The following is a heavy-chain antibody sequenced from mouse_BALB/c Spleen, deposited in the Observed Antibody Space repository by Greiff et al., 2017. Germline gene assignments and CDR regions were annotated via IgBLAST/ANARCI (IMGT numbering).Heavy chain of an antibody. CDR2: INPNNGGT. D-gene: IGHD1-2*01. V-gene: IGHV1-18*01. CDR1: GYTFTDYN. CDR3: ARGGVRRGGYAMDY. Sequence: EVKVVESGPELVKPGASVKIPCKASGYTFTDYNMDWVKQSHGKSLEWIGDINPNNGGTIYNQKFKGKATLTVDKSSSTAYMELRSLTSEDTAVYYCARGGVRRGGYAMDYWGQGTSVTVSS. J-gene: IGHJ4*01.